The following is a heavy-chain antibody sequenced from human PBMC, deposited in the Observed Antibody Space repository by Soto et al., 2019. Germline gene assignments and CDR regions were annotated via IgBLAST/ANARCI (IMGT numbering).Heavy chain of an antibody. CDR2: ISWDGGST. J-gene: IGHJ6*02. Sequence: PGGSLRLSCAASGFTFDDYTMHWVRQAPGKGLEWVSLISWDGGSTYYADSVKGRFTISRDNSKNSLYLQMNSLRTEDTALYYCARSYYDLWSGYFGRDYYYYGMDVRGQGTTVTVSS. V-gene: IGHV3-43*01. CDR3: ARSYYDLWSGYFGRDYYYYGMDV. CDR1: GFTFDDYT. D-gene: IGHD3-3*01.